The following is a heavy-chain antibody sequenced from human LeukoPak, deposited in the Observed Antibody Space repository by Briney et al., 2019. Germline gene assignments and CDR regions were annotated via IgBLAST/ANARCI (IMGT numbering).Heavy chain of an antibody. J-gene: IGHJ4*02. CDR3: AREYSSSWYWARNDENFDY. V-gene: IGHV1-18*01. Sequence: GASVKVSCKASGYTFTSYGISWVRQAPGQGLEWMGWISAYNDNTNYAQKLQGRVTMTTDTSTSTAYMELRSLTSDDTAVYYCAREYSSSWYWARNDENFDYWGQGTLVTVSS. CDR2: ISAYNDNT. CDR1: GYTFTSYG. D-gene: IGHD6-13*01.